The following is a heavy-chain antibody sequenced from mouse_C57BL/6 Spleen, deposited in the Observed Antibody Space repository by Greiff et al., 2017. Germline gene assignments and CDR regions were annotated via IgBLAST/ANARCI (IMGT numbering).Heavy chain of an antibody. J-gene: IGHJ3*01. D-gene: IGHD3-2*02. CDR3: AIDSSVPSWFAY. Sequence: VQLQQSGAELVKPGASVKISCKASGYAFSSYWMNWVKQRPGKGLEWIGQIYPGDGDTNYNGKFKGKATLTADKSSSTAYMQLSSLTSEDSAVYFCAIDSSVPSWFAYWGQGTLVTVSA. V-gene: IGHV1-80*01. CDR2: IYPGDGDT. CDR1: GYAFSSYW.